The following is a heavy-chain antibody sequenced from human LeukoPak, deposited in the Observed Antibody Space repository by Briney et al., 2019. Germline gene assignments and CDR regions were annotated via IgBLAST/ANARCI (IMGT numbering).Heavy chain of an antibody. CDR2: IGGGGRST. J-gene: IGHJ5*02. Sequence: PGGSLRLSCAASGFTFSGYAMSWVRQTPGRGLEWVSTIGGGGRSTYYADSVKGRFTISRDNSKNTLYLQMNSLRAEDTAVYYCAKTPYSSGWTNWFDPWGQGTLVTVSS. CDR3: AKTPYSSGWTNWFDP. CDR1: GFTFSGYA. D-gene: IGHD6-19*01. V-gene: IGHV3-23*01.